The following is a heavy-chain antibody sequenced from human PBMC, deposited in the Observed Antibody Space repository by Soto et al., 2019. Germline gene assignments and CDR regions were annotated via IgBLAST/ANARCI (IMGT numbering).Heavy chain of an antibody. CDR1: GFIVSSYG. D-gene: IGHD2-8*02. CDR2: ISRDGGTK. Sequence: QVQLVESGGGVVQPGRSLRLSCAASGFIVSSYGMHWVRQARGKGLEWVAVISRDGGTKDYADSVKGRFAISKDNSRNTLFLEMNSLRGDDMAVYYCTGEVASGYWGQGTLVTVSS. J-gene: IGHJ4*02. CDR3: TGEVASGY. V-gene: IGHV3-30*03.